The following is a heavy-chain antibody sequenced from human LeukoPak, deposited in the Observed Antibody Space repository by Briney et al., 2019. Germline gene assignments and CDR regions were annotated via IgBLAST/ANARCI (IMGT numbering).Heavy chain of an antibody. J-gene: IGHJ4*02. Sequence: SETLSLTCTVSGGSTSPYYWSWIRQPPGKGLEWLGYIYYSGNTEYKPSLKSRVAMSVDTSKNQFSLRLSSVTAADTAVYYCVRSTGSTMFIDYWGQGALVTVSS. CDR3: VRSTGSTMFIDY. CDR2: IYYSGNT. V-gene: IGHV4-59*01. D-gene: IGHD3-10*02. CDR1: GGSTSPYY.